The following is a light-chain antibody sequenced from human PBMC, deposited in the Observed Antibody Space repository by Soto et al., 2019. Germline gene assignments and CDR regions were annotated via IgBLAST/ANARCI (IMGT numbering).Light chain of an antibody. CDR1: QSVTNNF. Sequence: IVLTQSPGTLSLSPGERATLSFGASQSVTNNFLAWYQQKPGQAPRLLIYSASSRATGVPDRFSGSGSGTDFTLTISRLEPGDFAVYYCQQYGTPLFTFGPGTKVDIK. CDR2: SAS. CDR3: QQYGTPLFT. J-gene: IGKJ3*01. V-gene: IGKV3-20*01.